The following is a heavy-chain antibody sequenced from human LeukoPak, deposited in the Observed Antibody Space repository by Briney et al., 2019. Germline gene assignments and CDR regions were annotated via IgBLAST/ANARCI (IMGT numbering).Heavy chain of an antibody. CDR1: GGSFSGYY. J-gene: IGHJ3*02. Sequence: SETLSLTCAVYGGSFSGYYWSWIRQPPGKGLEWIGEINHSGSTNYNPSLKSRVTISVDTSKNQFSLKLSPVTAADTAVYYCARGGIAVAGTLADAFDIWGQGTMVTVSS. D-gene: IGHD6-19*01. V-gene: IGHV4-34*01. CDR3: ARGGIAVAGTLADAFDI. CDR2: INHSGST.